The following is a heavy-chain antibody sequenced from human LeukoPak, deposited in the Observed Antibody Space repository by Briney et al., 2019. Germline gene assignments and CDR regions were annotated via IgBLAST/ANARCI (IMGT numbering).Heavy chain of an antibody. V-gene: IGHV3-30*18. J-gene: IGHJ4*02. Sequence: PGGSLRLSCAASGFTFSSYGMHWVRQAPGKGLEWVAVISYDGSNKYYADSVKGRFTISRDNSKNTLYLQMNSLRAEDTAVYYCAKDPPTSRWLGYFDYWGQGTLVTVSS. CDR3: AKDPPTSRWLGYFDY. CDR2: ISYDGSNK. CDR1: GFTFSSYG. D-gene: IGHD6-19*01.